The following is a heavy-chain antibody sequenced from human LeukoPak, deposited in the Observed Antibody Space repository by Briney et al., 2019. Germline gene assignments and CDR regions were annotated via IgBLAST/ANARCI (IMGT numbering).Heavy chain of an antibody. CDR1: GFTFSSYA. V-gene: IGHV3-23*01. CDR2: ISGSGDST. CDR3: AKFPNYYYYYGMDV. Sequence: GGSLRLSCAASGFTFSSYAMSWVRQAPGKGLEWVSAISGSGDSTYYADSVKGRFTISRDNSKNTLYLQMNSLRAEDTAVYYCAKFPNYYYYYGMDVWGQGTTVTVSS. J-gene: IGHJ6*02.